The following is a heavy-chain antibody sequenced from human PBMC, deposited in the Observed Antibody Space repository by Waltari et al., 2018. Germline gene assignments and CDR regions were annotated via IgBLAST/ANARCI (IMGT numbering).Heavy chain of an antibody. J-gene: IGHJ5*02. Sequence: QVQLVQSGAEVKKPGASVKVSCKASGYTFTGYYMHWVGQAPGQGREWMGLINPISRSTNYAQKFQGRVTMPSDTSISPAYLELSSLRSDYTAVYYCARAEIAAAGFQTHPWGQGTLVPVSS. CDR3: ARAEIAAAGFQTHP. CDR2: INPISRST. V-gene: IGHV1-2*06. CDR1: GYTFTGYY. D-gene: IGHD6-13*01.